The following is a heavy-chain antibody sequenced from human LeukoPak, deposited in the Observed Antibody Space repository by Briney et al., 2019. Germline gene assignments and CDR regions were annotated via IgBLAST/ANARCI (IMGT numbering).Heavy chain of an antibody. J-gene: IGHJ4*02. D-gene: IGHD6-19*01. V-gene: IGHV4-59*01. CDR3: ARWGWYSSGWKRFDY. CDR2: IYYSGST. Sequence: SETLSLTCTVSGGSISSYYWSWIRQPPGKGLEWIGYIYYSGSTNYNPSLESRVTISLDTSKNQFTLKLSSVTAADTAVYYCARWGWYSSGWKRFDYWGQGTLVTVSS. CDR1: GGSISSYY.